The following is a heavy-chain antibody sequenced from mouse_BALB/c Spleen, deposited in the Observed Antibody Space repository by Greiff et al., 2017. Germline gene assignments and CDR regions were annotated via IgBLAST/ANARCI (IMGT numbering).Heavy chain of an antibody. CDR1: GFTFSSYG. D-gene: IGHD3-1*01. Sequence: EVQRVESGGDLVKPGGSLKLSCAASGFTFSSYGMSWVRQTPDKRLEWVATISSGGSYTYYPDSVKGRFTISRDNAKNTLYLQMSSLKSEDTAMYYCATGLYAMDYWGQGTSVTVSS. CDR2: ISSGGSYT. J-gene: IGHJ4*01. V-gene: IGHV5-6*01. CDR3: ATGLYAMDY.